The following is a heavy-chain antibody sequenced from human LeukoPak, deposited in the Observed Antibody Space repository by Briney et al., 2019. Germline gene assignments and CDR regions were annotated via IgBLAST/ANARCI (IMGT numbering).Heavy chain of an antibody. Sequence: ASVKVSCKTSGYTFTDYDVHWVRQAPGQGREWMGWINPNSGSTNYAQRLQGRVTFTRDTSLSIAYMELSSLTSEDAAVYFCARGDFGETNTAFDVWGQGTLVAVSS. V-gene: IGHV1-8*03. CDR1: GYTFTDYD. CDR3: ARGDFGETNTAFDV. D-gene: IGHD4-17*01. CDR2: INPNSGST. J-gene: IGHJ3*01.